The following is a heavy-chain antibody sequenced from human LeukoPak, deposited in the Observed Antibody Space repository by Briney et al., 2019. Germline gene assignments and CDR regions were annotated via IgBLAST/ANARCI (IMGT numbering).Heavy chain of an antibody. J-gene: IGHJ5*02. CDR2: INTNTGNP. V-gene: IGHV7-4-1*02. Sequence: ASVKVSCKASGYTFTSYAMNWVRQAPGQGLEWMGWINTNTGNPTYAQGFTGRFVFSLDTSVGTAYLQISSLKAEDTAVYYCARSGITMARGGNWFDPWGQGTLVTVSS. CDR3: ARSGITMARGGNWFDP. CDR1: GYTFTSYA. D-gene: IGHD3-10*01.